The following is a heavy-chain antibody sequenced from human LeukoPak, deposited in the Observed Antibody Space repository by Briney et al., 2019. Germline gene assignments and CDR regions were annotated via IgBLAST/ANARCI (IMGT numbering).Heavy chain of an antibody. V-gene: IGHV4-59*01. D-gene: IGHD4-17*01. CDR1: GGSISTYY. J-gene: IGHJ4*02. CDR2: INYSGST. CDR3: ARGSTVPNY. Sequence: SETLSLTCTISGGSISTYYWSWIRQPPGKGLEWIGYINYSGSTNYNPSLKSRVTISVDTSKNQFSLKLTSVTAADTAVYYCARGSTVPNYWGQGTLVTVSS.